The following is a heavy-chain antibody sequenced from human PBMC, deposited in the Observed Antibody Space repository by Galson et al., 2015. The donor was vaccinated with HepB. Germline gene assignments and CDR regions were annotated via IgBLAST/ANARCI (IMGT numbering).Heavy chain of an antibody. V-gene: IGHV3-9*01. J-gene: IGHJ4*02. CDR2: ISWNSGSI. D-gene: IGHD1-26*01. Sequence: SLRLSCAASGFTFDDYAMHWVRQAPGRGLEWVSGISWNSGSIGYADSVKGRFTISRDNAKNSLYLQMNSLRAEDTALYYCAKGLGWELASFDYWGQGTLVTVSS. CDR1: GFTFDDYA. CDR3: AKGLGWELASFDY.